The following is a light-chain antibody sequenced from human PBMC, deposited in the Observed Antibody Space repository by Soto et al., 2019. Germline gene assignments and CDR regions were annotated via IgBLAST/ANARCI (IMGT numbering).Light chain of an antibody. CDR1: QSVTSNY. V-gene: IGKV3-20*01. Sequence: EIVLTQSPGTLSLSPGEGATLSCRASQSVTSNYLAWYQQKPGQAPRLLIYGASSRATGIPDRFSGSGSGTDFTLTISRLEPEDFAVYYCQQYGSSPETFGQGTKV. CDR3: QQYGSSPET. J-gene: IGKJ1*01. CDR2: GAS.